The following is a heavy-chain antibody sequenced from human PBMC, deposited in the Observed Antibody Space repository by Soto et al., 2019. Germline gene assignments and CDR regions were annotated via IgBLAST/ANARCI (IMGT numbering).Heavy chain of an antibody. V-gene: IGHV1-2*02. CDR3: ARGGGVGVAGSAAFDM. J-gene: IGHJ3*02. D-gene: IGHD3-3*01. CDR1: GYPVTAYY. Sequence: QLHLVQSGAVVKKPGASVTVSCSASGYPVTAYYMHWVRQAPGRGFEWMGGINPATGAAKYTQTFQGRGTMTSDTSTSTVFMELSGLASEDTAVFYCARGGGVGVAGSAAFDMWGQGTLVTVSS. CDR2: INPATGAA.